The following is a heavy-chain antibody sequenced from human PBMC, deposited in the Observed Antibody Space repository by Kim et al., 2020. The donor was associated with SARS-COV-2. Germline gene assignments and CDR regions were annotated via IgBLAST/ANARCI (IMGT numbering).Heavy chain of an antibody. V-gene: IGHV3-74*01. J-gene: IGHJ6*02. D-gene: IGHD1-26*01. Sequence: VKGRFTISRDNAKNTLYLQMNSLRAEDTAVYYCARELGSYYDDYYYGMDVWGQGTTVTVSS. CDR3: ARELGSYYDDYYYGMDV.